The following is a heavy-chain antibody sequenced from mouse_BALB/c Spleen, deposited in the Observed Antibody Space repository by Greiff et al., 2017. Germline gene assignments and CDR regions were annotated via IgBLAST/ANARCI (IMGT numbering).Heavy chain of an antibody. J-gene: IGHJ2*01. CDR1: GFNINDTY. V-gene: IGHV14-3*02. CDR2: IDPANGNT. D-gene: IGHD1-1*01. CDR3: AGYPSHYYGNSYYFDY. Sequence: DVKLVESGAELVKPGASVKLSCTASGFNINDTYMHWVKQRPEQGLEWIGRIDPANGNTKYDPKFQGKATVTADTSSNTAYLQLSSLTSETTAVYYGAGYPSHYYGNSYYFDYWGQGTTLTVPA.